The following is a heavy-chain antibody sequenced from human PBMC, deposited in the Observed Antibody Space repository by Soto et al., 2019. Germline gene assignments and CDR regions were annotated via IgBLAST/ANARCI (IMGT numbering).Heavy chain of an antibody. D-gene: IGHD6-19*01. CDR2: IFPNVGTA. CDR1: GGSFSTNE. CDR3: ARASYSSRWGTFDR. V-gene: IGHV1-69*13. J-gene: IGHJ4*02. Sequence: ASVKVSCKAYGGSFSTNEIDWVRQAPGQGLEWMGRIFPNVGTADYAQKFEGRLSIIADESTSTVFMELSRLISADTAVYFCARASYSSRWGTFDRWGQGTQVTVYS.